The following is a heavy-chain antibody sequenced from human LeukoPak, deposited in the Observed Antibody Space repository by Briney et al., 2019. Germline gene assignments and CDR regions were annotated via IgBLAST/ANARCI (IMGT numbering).Heavy chain of an antibody. CDR3: ARDSGYYYDSSGD. CDR2: ISSSSTI. J-gene: IGHJ4*02. Sequence: GGSLRLSCVASGFTFSSYSMNWVRQAPGKGLEWVSYISSSSTIYYADSVKGRFTISRDNAKNSLYLQMNSLRAEDTAVYYCARDSGYYYDSSGDWGQGTLVTVSS. D-gene: IGHD3-22*01. V-gene: IGHV3-48*01. CDR1: GFTFSSYS.